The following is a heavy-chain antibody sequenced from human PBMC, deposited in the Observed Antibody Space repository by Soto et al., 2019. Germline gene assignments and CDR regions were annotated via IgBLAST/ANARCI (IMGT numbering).Heavy chain of an antibody. V-gene: IGHV3-21*01. J-gene: IGHJ4*02. CDR2: ISSSSSYI. Sequence: EVQLVESGGGLVKPGGSLRLSCAASGFTFSSYSMNWVRQAPGKGLEWVSSISSSSSYIYYADSVKGRFTISRDNAKNSLYLQMNSLRAEDTAVYYCTRGGNSRDGDYPYYFDYWGQGTLVTVSS. CDR3: TRGGNSRDGDYPYYFDY. D-gene: IGHD4-17*01. CDR1: GFTFSSYS.